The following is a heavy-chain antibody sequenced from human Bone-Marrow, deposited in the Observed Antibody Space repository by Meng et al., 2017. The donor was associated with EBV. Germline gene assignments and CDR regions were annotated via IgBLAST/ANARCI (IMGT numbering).Heavy chain of an antibody. CDR3: AKSSSSTPGVIDS. V-gene: IGHV4-61*01. CDR2: LYDGGTT. CDR1: GASVSSGTFP. Sequence: HVHLQESGPALVKPSETLSLTCTVSGASVSSGTFPWSWILQPPGKELEWIGYLYDGGTTIYNPSLKSRVTIFLDTSRNQFSLGLRSVTTADTAVYYCAKSSSSTPGVIDSWGQGTLVTVSS. D-gene: IGHD6-6*01. J-gene: IGHJ4*02.